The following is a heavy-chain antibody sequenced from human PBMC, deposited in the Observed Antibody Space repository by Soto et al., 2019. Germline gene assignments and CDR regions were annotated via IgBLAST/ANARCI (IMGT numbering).Heavy chain of an antibody. D-gene: IGHD3-10*01. CDR3: AKAGYCTRGNCYDYYRYGMDD. CDR1: GFTFSDYG. V-gene: IGHV3-30*18. CDR2: VSYDGSSE. Sequence: VQMEESGGGVVQPGRSLRLTCAVSGFTFSDYGMHWVRQAPRKGLEWVAVVSYDGSSEFYADSVKGRFTISRDNSKNTLHLQMNRLRPEDTAVYYCAKAGYCTRGNCYDYYRYGMDDWCQGTAVTVSS. J-gene: IGHJ6*02.